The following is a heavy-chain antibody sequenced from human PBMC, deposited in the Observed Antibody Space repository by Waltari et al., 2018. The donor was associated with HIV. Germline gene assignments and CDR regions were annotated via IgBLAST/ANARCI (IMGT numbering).Heavy chain of an antibody. D-gene: IGHD3-22*01. J-gene: IGHJ5*02. CDR1: TFAISYRP. Sequence: EVLLAESGGRLIQPGGSLGLSCVASTFAISYRPVPWVRQTPGGPLEWVAVIYPDDTTHYAESVRGRFTISRLKSRTSVILLMNGLFVDDTAIYYCTTGVRYYNPWGLGTRVTVSA. CDR2: IYPDDTT. CDR3: TTGVRYYNP. V-gene: IGHV3-53*01.